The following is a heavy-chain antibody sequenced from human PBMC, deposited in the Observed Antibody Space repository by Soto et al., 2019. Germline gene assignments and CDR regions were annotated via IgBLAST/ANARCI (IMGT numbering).Heavy chain of an antibody. CDR3: ARAVAGTPYYYYYGMDV. CDR1: GGSISSSSYY. CDR2: IYYSGST. J-gene: IGHJ6*02. V-gene: IGHV4-39*01. Sequence: PSETLSLTCTVSGGSISSSSYYWGWIRQPPGKGLEWIGSIYYSGSTYYNPSLKSRVTISVDTSKNQFSLKLSSVTAADTAVYYCARAVAGTPYYYYYGMDVWGQGTTVTVSS. D-gene: IGHD6-19*01.